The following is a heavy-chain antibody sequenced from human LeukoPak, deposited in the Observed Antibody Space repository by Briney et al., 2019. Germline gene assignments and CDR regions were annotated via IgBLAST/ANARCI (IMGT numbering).Heavy chain of an antibody. CDR3: ARDNDHYGMDV. D-gene: IGHD1-1*01. V-gene: IGHV4-31*02. J-gene: IGHJ6*02. Sequence: LRLSCAASGFTFSSYAMSWIRQLPGKGLEWIGCIYYGGTTYYHPSLKSRVTISIDTSKNLFSLKLTSVTAADKAVYYCARDNDHYGMDVWGQGTTVTVSS. CDR2: IYYGGTT. CDR1: GFTFSSYA.